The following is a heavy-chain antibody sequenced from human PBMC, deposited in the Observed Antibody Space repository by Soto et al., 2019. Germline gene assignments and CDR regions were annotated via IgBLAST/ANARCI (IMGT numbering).Heavy chain of an antibody. V-gene: IGHV3-64*01. CDR1: GFTFSSYA. CDR2: ISSNGGST. CDR3: VRDQGSSWYDAFDI. J-gene: IGHJ3*02. D-gene: IGHD6-13*01. Sequence: EVQLVESGGGLVQPGGSLRLSCAASGFTFSSYAMHWVRQAPGKGLEYVSAISSNGGSTYYANSVKGRFTISRDNSKNTLYLQMGSLRAEDMAVYYCVRDQGSSWYDAFDIWGQGTMVTVSS.